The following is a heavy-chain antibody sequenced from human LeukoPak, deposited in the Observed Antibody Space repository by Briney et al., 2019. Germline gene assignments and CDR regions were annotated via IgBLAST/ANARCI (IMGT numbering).Heavy chain of an antibody. Sequence: GAYMRLSWAACGFTVSSYSMNWVRQAPGKGLEWVSSISSSSSYIYYADSVKGRFTISRDNTKNSLYLQMNSLRAEDTAVYNCARATGIVGATKRYDAFDIWGQGTMVTVSS. CDR1: GFTVSSYS. CDR3: ARATGIVGATKRYDAFDI. D-gene: IGHD1-26*01. J-gene: IGHJ3*02. V-gene: IGHV3-21*01. CDR2: ISSSSSYI.